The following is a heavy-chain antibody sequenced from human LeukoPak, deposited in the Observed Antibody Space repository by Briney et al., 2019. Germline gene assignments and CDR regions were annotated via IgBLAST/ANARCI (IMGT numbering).Heavy chain of an antibody. CDR1: GFTFSDYY. J-gene: IGHJ4*02. Sequence: GGSLRLSCAASGFTFSDYYMSWIRQAPGKRLEWVSYISSSSSYTNYADSVKGRFTISRDNAKNSLYLQMNSLRAEDTAVYYCARDLFPAMATHKGEFDYWGQGTLVTVSS. D-gene: IGHD5-24*01. CDR3: ARDLFPAMATHKGEFDY. CDR2: ISSSSSYT. V-gene: IGHV3-11*06.